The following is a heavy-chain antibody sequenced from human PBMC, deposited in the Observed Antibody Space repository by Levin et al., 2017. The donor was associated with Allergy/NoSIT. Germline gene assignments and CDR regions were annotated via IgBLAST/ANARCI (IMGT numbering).Heavy chain of an antibody. CDR3: ARDSMVRGVNNDY. CDR2: INPNNGDT. Sequence: AASVKVSCKTSGYTFTGYHLHWVRQAPGQGPEWMGRINPNNGDTNYAHNFEGRVTMTRDTSIATAYMELSSLGSDDTAVYYCARDSMVRGVNNDYWGQGTLVTVSS. D-gene: IGHD3-10*01. J-gene: IGHJ4*02. CDR1: GYTFTGYH. V-gene: IGHV1-2*02.